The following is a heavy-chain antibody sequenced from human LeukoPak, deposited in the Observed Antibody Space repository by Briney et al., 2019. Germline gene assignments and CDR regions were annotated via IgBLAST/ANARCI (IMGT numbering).Heavy chain of an antibody. Sequence: ASVKVSCKTSGDKITNHGISWVRQAPGQGLEWMGWISGYRGNTQYGQKFQGRVTLTTDTSTSTAYMELRSLRSDDTAVYYCARRDWNDVVGLRAFDIWGQGTMVTVSS. D-gene: IGHD1-1*01. CDR1: GDKITNHG. CDR3: ARRDWNDVVGLRAFDI. V-gene: IGHV1-18*01. J-gene: IGHJ3*02. CDR2: ISGYRGNT.